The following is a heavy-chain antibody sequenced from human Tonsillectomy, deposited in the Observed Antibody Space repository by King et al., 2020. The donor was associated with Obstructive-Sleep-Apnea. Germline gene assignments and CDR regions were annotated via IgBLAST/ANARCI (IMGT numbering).Heavy chain of an antibody. Sequence: VQLVESGGGLVQPGGSLRLSCAASGFTFSSYAIHWVRQAPGKGLEYVSSITTTGGTTNYANSVKGRFTISRDNSKNKLYLQMGSLSAEEMAVYYCARARSGNYYDYWGQGTPVTVSS. CDR1: GFTFSSYA. J-gene: IGHJ4*02. CDR3: ARARSGNYYDY. CDR2: ITTTGGTT. V-gene: IGHV3-64*01. D-gene: IGHD3-10*01.